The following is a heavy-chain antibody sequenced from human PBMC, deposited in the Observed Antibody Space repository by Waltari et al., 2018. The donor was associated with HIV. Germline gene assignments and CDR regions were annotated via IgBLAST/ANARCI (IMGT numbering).Heavy chain of an antibody. Sequence: DVQLLQSGGGILQPGGSLGLSCAASVLTFTSYAMSWVRLAPGKGLEWVAGISGSGGTTFYAESVRGRFTISRDNSKNTLYVQMDSLRAEDTALYYCAKDLSDYGVLSYAFDIWGQGTMVTVSP. CDR1: VLTFTSYA. J-gene: IGHJ3*02. V-gene: IGHV3-23*01. CDR3: AKDLSDYGVLSYAFDI. D-gene: IGHD4-17*01. CDR2: ISGSGGTT.